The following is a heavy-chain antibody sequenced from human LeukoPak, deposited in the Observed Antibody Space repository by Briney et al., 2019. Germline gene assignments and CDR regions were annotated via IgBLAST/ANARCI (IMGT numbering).Heavy chain of an antibody. CDR3: ASCNDSSGYFAY. CDR1: GYTFTDYA. Sequence: ASVKVSCKPSGYTFTDYAINWARQAPGRGLEYMGWVNTNTGNPTYAQGFTGRFVFSSDSSVSTAYLQITSLKADDSAIYFCASCNDSSGYFAYWGQGTLVTVSS. D-gene: IGHD3-22*01. J-gene: IGHJ4*02. V-gene: IGHV7-4-1*02. CDR2: VNTNTGNP.